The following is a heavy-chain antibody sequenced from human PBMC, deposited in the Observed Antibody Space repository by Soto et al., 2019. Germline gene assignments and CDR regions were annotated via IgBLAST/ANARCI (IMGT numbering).Heavy chain of an antibody. Sequence: PSETLSLTCTVSGGFIWGWIRQSPDKGLEWIGYIYYSGSTNYNPSLKSRVTISVDTSKNQFSPKLSSVTAADTAVYYCAKNYGNAFDIWGQGTMVTVSS. CDR1: GGFI. CDR2: IYYSGST. CDR3: AKNYGNAFDI. D-gene: IGHD3-10*01. J-gene: IGHJ3*02. V-gene: IGHV4-59*01.